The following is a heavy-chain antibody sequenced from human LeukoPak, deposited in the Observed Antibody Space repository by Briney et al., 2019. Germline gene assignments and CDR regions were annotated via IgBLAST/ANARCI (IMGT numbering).Heavy chain of an antibody. Sequence: SGGSLRLSCAASGFPFNAYWMTWVRQAPGKGLEWVANIRQDGDTKYYVDSVKGRFTISRDNAMNSLYLQMNSLRAEDTAVYYCAKSAYYDSSGFYREYYFDYWGQGTLVTVSS. CDR3: AKSAYYDSSGFYREYYFDY. D-gene: IGHD3-22*01. V-gene: IGHV3-7*03. CDR1: GFPFNAYW. CDR2: IRQDGDTK. J-gene: IGHJ4*02.